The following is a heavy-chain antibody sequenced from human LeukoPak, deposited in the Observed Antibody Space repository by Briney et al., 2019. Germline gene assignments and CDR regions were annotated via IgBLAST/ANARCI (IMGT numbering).Heavy chain of an antibody. J-gene: IGHJ6*03. CDR3: ARVASYGDHANYYYYYMDV. CDR2: IYSGGST. CDR1: GFTVSSNY. Sequence: GGSLRLSCAASGFTVSSNYMSWVRQAPGKGLEWVSIIYSGGSTYYADSVKGRFTISRDYSKNTLYLQMNRLRAEDTAVYYCARVASYGDHANYYYYYMDVWGKGTTVTISS. V-gene: IGHV3-53*01. D-gene: IGHD4-17*01.